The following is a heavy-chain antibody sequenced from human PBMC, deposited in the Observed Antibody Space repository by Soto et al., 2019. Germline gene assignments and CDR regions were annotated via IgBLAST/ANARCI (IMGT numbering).Heavy chain of an antibody. J-gene: IGHJ4*02. V-gene: IGHV1-69*06. Sequence: SVKVSGKASGGTFSMYAISGVGQSGGQGLEGMGGIIPIFGTANYAQKFQGRVTITADKSTSTAYMELSSLRSEDTAVYYCARGAPTGTTAAFDYWGQGTLVTVSS. CDR2: IIPIFGTA. CDR3: ARGAPTGTTAAFDY. D-gene: IGHD1-7*01. CDR1: GGTFSMYA.